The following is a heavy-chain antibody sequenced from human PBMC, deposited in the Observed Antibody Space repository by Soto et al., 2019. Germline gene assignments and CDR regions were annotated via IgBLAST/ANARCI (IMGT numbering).Heavy chain of an antibody. J-gene: IGHJ4*02. V-gene: IGHV3-23*01. CDR3: AKDRRAGGNSAFYFDF. D-gene: IGHD3-16*01. CDR1: GFKFSNYA. Sequence: SLRLSCASSGFKFSNYAMSWVRQAPGKGLEWVSLISATGGGTYYADSVKGRFTISRDNSHNTLYLQVHSLTAEDTAVYYCAKDRRAGGNSAFYFDFWGQGAQVTVSS. CDR2: ISATGGGT.